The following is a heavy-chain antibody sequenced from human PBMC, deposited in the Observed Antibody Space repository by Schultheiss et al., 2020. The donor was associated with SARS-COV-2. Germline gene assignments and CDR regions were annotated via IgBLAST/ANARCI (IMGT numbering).Heavy chain of an antibody. CDR3: ARAVSDFWISS. CDR2: MHYSGSS. Sequence: SETLSLTCAVYGGSFSGYYWSWIRQSPGKGLEWIGYMHYSGSSNYNPSLKSRVTMSVDTSKNLFSLKLSSVTAADTAVYYCARAVSDFWISSWGQGTLVTVSS. CDR1: GGSFSGYY. D-gene: IGHD3-3*01. J-gene: IGHJ5*02. V-gene: IGHV4-34*01.